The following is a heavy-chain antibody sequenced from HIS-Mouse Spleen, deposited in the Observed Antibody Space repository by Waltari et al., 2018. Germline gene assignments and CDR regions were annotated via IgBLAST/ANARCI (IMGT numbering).Heavy chain of an antibody. CDR2: IYYSGST. Sequence: QLQLQESGPGLVKPSETLSLTCTVPGGPIRSRSYYWGWIRPPPGKGLEWVGSIYYSGSTYYNPSLKSRVTISVDTSKNQFSLKLSSVTAADTAVYYCAREIPYSSSWYDWYFDLWGRGTLVTVSS. J-gene: IGHJ2*01. V-gene: IGHV4-39*07. CDR3: AREIPYSSSWYDWYFDL. CDR1: GGPIRSRSYY. D-gene: IGHD6-13*01.